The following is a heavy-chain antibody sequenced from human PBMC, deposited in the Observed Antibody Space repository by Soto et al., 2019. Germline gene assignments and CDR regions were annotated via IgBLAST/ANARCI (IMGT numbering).Heavy chain of an antibody. CDR3: ARHGVDYGDYASYYYYGMDV. V-gene: IGHV4-39*01. D-gene: IGHD4-17*01. J-gene: IGHJ6*02. Sequence: QVQRQESGPGLVKPSETLSLTCTVSGGSISSSTYYCGWIRQPPGKGLEWIGFIYDSGSAYYNPSLKSRVTISIDTSKNQFSLKLTSVTAADTAVFYCARHGVDYGDYASYYYYGMDVWGRGTTVTVSS. CDR1: GGSISSSTYY. CDR2: IYDSGSA.